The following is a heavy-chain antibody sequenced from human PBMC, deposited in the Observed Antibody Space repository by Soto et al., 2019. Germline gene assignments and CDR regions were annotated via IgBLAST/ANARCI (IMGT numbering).Heavy chain of an antibody. V-gene: IGHV4-34*01. D-gene: IGHD4-4*01. CDR3: ARAEAYSNYPAR. CDR2: INQSGRT. J-gene: IGHJ4*02. CDR1: GVSISTYY. Sequence: QVQLQESGPGLVKPSETLSLTCSVSGVSISTYYWTWIRQPRGKGLEWIGEINQSGRTNYNPSLKSRVTISVDTPKNQFSLRLNSVTAADAAVYYCARAEAYSNYPARWGQGTLVTVSS.